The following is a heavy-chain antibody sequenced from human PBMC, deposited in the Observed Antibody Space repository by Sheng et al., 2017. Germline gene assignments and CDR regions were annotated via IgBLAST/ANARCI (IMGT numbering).Heavy chain of an antibody. J-gene: IGHJ4*02. D-gene: IGHD1-26*01. Sequence: QLQLQESGPGLVKPSETLSLTCTVSGGSISSSSYNWGWIRQPPGKGLEWIGCISYSGSTYHNPSLKSRVTISVDTSKNHFSLKLSSVTAADTAMYYCARASGTYGXYYFDYWGQGNAGHRLL. CDR3: ARASGTYGXYYFDY. V-gene: IGHV4-39*07. CDR1: GGSISSSSYN. CDR2: ISYSGST.